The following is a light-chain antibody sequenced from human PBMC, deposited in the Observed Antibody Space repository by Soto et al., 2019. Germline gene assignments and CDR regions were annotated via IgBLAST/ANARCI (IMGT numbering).Light chain of an antibody. J-gene: IGKJ1*01. CDR2: GAS. V-gene: IGKV3-15*01. CDR3: QQYNNWPPWT. CDR1: QSVSSY. Sequence: EIVMTQSPATLSVSPGERATLSCRASQSVSSYLAWYQQKPGQAPRLIIYGASTRSTGIPARFSGSGSGTEFTLTISSLQSEDFAVYSCQQYNNWPPWTFGQGTKVEIK.